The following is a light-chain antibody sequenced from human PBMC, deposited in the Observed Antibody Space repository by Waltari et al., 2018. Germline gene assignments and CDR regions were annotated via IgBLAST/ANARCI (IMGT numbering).Light chain of an antibody. J-gene: IGKJ2*01. Sequence: DFVISQSPYYLAMSLGERGINRCKRRQSVLYSPDNKNYVAWYQQKPGQPPKLLIYWAPTRESGVPDRFSGSGSETDYTLTISSLQAEDVAVYYCQEYFSAPYTFGQGTKLEI. CDR3: QEYFSAPYT. CDR2: WAP. CDR1: QSVLYSPDNKNY. V-gene: IGKV4-1*01.